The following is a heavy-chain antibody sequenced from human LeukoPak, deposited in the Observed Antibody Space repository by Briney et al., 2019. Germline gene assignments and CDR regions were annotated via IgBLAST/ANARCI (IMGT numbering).Heavy chain of an antibody. CDR3: ARVSAARRKPNFDY. D-gene: IGHD6-6*01. CDR2: IYIGGST. V-gene: IGHV3-66*01. Sequence: GGSLRLACAASGFTVSSNYMSWVRQAPGKGLEWVSVIYIGGSTYYADSVKGRFTISRDNSKNTLYLQMNSLRAEDTAVYYCARVSAARRKPNFDYWGQGTLVTVSS. CDR1: GFTVSSNY. J-gene: IGHJ4*02.